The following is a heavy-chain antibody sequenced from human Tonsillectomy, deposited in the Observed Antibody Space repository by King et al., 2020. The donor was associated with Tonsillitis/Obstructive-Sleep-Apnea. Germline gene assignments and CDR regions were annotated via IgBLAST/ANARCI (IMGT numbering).Heavy chain of an antibody. CDR3: SRDPSGFHFDY. CDR1: GFTFGDYA. J-gene: IGHJ4*02. Sequence: VQLVESGGGLVKPGRSLRLSCTASGFTFGDYAMSWFRQAPGKGLEWGGDIRGKAFGGATEFAASVKGRFTMSRDDSNSIAYLQMNSLKTEDTAMYYCSRDPSGFHFDYWGQGTLVTVSS. CDR2: IRGKAFGGAT. V-gene: IGHV3-49*05.